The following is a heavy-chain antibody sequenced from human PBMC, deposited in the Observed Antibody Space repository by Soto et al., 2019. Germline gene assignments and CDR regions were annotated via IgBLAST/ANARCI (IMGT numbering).Heavy chain of an antibody. CDR3: ARVRVCSSTSCYTKGSWFDP. J-gene: IGHJ5*02. CDR1: GGTFSSYA. V-gene: IGHV1-69*13. Sequence: RASVKVSCKASGGTFSSYAISWVRQAPGQGLEWMGGIIPIFGTANYAQKFQGRVTITADESASTAYMELSSLRSEDTAVYYCARVRVCSSTSCYTKGSWFDPWGQGTLVTVSS. CDR2: IIPIFGTA. D-gene: IGHD2-2*02.